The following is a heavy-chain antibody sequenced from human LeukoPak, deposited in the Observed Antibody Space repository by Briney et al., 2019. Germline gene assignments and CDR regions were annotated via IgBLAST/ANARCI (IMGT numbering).Heavy chain of an antibody. CDR1: GGSFSGYY. CDR2: INHSGST. Sequence: SETLSLTCAVYGGSFSGYYWSWIRQPPGKGLEWIGEINHSGSTNYNPSLKSRVTISVDTSKSRFSLRLSSVTAADTAVYYGASSYATSTSRDFDYWGQGALVTVSS. D-gene: IGHD2-2*01. J-gene: IGHJ4*02. V-gene: IGHV4-34*01. CDR3: ASSYATSTSRDFDY.